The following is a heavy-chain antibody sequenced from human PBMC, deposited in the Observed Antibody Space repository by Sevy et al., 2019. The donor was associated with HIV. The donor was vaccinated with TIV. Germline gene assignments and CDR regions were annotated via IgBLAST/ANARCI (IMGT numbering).Heavy chain of an antibody. Sequence: GGSLRLSCAASGFTFSDYYRSWIRQAPGKGLEWVSYISSSGSTIYYAASVKGRFTISRDNAKNSLYLQMNSPRAEDTAVYYCARDGIYCSSTSCYVGGFDYWGQGTLVTVSS. J-gene: IGHJ4*02. CDR2: ISSSGSTI. CDR3: ARDGIYCSSTSCYVGGFDY. V-gene: IGHV3-11*01. D-gene: IGHD2-2*01. CDR1: GFTFSDYY.